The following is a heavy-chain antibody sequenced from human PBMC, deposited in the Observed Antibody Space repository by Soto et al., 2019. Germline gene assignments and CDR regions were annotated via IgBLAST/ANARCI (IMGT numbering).Heavy chain of an antibody. J-gene: IGHJ6*02. CDR2: IKSKTDGGTT. CDR3: TTCSDVGATAALSYYYYYYGMDV. V-gene: IGHV3-15*07. D-gene: IGHD1-26*01. CDR1: GFTFSNAW. Sequence: GGSLRLSCAASGFTFSNAWMNWVRQAPGKGLEWVGRIKSKTDGGTTDYAAPVKGRFTISGDDSKTTLYLQMSSLKTEDTAGYYCTTCSDVGATAALSYYYYYYGMDVWGQGTTVTVSS.